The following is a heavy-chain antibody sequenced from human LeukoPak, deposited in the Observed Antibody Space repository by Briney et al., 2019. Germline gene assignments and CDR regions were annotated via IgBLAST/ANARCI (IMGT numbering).Heavy chain of an antibody. V-gene: IGHV1-18*01. CDR3: ARDFPIVVVTATTFDY. D-gene: IGHD2-21*02. Sequence: ASVKVSCKASGYTFTSYGISWVRQAPGQGLEWMGWISAYNGNTNYAQKLQGRVTMTTDTSTSTAYMELRSLRSDDTAVYYCARDFPIVVVTATTFDYWGQGTLVTVPS. J-gene: IGHJ4*02. CDR1: GYTFTSYG. CDR2: ISAYNGNT.